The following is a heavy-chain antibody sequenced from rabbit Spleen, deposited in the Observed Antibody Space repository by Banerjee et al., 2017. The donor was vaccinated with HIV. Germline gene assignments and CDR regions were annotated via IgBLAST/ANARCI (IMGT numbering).Heavy chain of an antibody. J-gene: IGHJ6*01. V-gene: IGHV1S40*01. CDR3: ARDTATSFSTYGMDL. CDR2: TVGGRSTFT. D-gene: IGHD1-1*01. Sequence: QSLEESGGGLVQPEGSLTLTCKASGFSFSSNDYMCWVRQAPGKGLEWIACTVGGRSTFTYYASWVNGRFTISKASSTTVTLQMTSLTAADTATYFCARDTATSFSTYGMDLWGQGPLVTVS. CDR1: GFSFSSNDY.